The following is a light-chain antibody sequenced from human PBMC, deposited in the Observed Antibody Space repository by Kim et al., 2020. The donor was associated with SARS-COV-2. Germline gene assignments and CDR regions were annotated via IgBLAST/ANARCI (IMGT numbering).Light chain of an antibody. V-gene: IGKV3-11*01. CDR2: DAT. CDR3: QQRSNWPLT. Sequence: SSPGATPSPSCSASQSVSSSLAWHQPEPAPAPRLLVYDATTTATRIPSRFSGCGSGTDFTLTISSLEPEDFAVYYCQQRSNWPLTFGGGTKVDIK. CDR1: QSVSSS. J-gene: IGKJ4*01.